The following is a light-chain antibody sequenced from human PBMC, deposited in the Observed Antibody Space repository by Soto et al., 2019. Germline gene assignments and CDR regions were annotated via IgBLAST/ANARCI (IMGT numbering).Light chain of an antibody. CDR1: QSVSSSY. CDR3: QQYGVSPRT. V-gene: IGKV3-20*01. J-gene: IGKJ1*01. Sequence: DIVLTQSPDTLSLSPGERATLSCRASQSVSSSYLAWYQQRPGQAPRLLIYGASSRATGIPDRFSGSGSGTDFSLTISRLEPEDFAVYYCQQYGVSPRTFGQGTKVDIK. CDR2: GAS.